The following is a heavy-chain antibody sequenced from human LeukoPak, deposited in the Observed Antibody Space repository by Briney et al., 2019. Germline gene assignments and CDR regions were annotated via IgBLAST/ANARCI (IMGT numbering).Heavy chain of an antibody. CDR1: GYTFTSYG. D-gene: IGHD3-9*01. V-gene: IGHV1-18*01. Sequence: ASVKVSCKASGYTFTSYGISWVRPAPGQGLEWMGWISAYNGNTNYAQKLQGRVTMTTDTSTSTAYMELRSLRSDDTAVYYCAARLLRYFDWVFDYWGQGTLVTVSS. CDR2: ISAYNGNT. CDR3: AARLLRYFDWVFDY. J-gene: IGHJ4*02.